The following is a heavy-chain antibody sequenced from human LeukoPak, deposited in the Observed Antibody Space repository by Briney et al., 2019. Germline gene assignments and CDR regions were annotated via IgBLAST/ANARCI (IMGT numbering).Heavy chain of an antibody. CDR1: GYTFTSHG. V-gene: IGHV1-18*01. CDR2: ISAYNGNT. J-gene: IGHJ5*02. D-gene: IGHD6-13*01. CDR3: ARASSSWYKAGFDP. Sequence: ASVTVSCKASGYTFTSHGISWVRQAPGQGLEWMGWISAYNGNTNYAQKLQGRVTMTTDTSTSTAYMELRSLRSDDTAVYYCARASSSWYKAGFDPWGQGTLVTVSS.